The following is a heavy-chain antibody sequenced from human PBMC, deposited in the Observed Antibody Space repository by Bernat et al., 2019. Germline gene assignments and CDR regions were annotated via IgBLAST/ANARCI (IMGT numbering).Heavy chain of an antibody. CDR1: GGSISSYY. J-gene: IGHJ4*02. CDR3: ARARGYDGRFDY. V-gene: IGHV4-59*01. D-gene: IGHD5-12*01. CDR2: IYYSGST. Sequence: QVQLQESGPGLVKPSETLSLTCTVSGGSISSYYWSWIRQPPGKGLEWIGYIYYSGSTNYNPSLKSRVTISVDTSKNQFSLKLSSVTAADTAVYYCARARGYDGRFDYWGQGTLVTVSS.